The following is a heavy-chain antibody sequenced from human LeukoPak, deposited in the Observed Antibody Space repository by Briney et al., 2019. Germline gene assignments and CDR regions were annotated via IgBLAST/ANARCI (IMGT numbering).Heavy chain of an antibody. J-gene: IGHJ4*02. D-gene: IGHD2-2*01. CDR3: AKADDYCSSTSCYFGFWSYYFDY. CDR1: GFTFSDYW. Sequence: PGGSLRLSCTASGFTFSDYWMSWVRQAPGRRLEWVANIKQDGSEQYYADSVKGRFTISRDNAKNSLYLQMNSLRAEDTALYYCAKADDYCSSTSCYFGFWSYYFDYWGQGTLVTVSS. V-gene: IGHV3-7*03. CDR2: IKQDGSEQ.